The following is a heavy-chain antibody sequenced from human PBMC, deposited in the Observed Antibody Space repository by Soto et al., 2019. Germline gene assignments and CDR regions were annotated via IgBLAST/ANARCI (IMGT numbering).Heavy chain of an antibody. V-gene: IGHV3-23*01. Sequence: GGSLRLSCAASGFTFSSYAMSWVRQAPGKGLEWVSAISGSGGSTYYADSVKGRFTISRDNSKNTLYLQMNSLRAEDTAVYYCAKVRYFDWLGLVGINWFDPWGQGTLVTVSS. J-gene: IGHJ5*02. D-gene: IGHD3-9*01. CDR2: ISGSGGST. CDR1: GFTFSSYA. CDR3: AKVRYFDWLGLVGINWFDP.